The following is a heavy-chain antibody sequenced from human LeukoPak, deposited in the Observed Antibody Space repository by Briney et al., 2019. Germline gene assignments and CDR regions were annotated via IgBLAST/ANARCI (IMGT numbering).Heavy chain of an antibody. V-gene: IGHV3-23*01. CDR2: INVGDNT. CDR3: ASWGTQGMYKFDH. J-gene: IGHJ4*02. D-gene: IGHD1-1*01. Sequence: GGSLRLSCAASGFTFSYYTMTWVRQAPGKGLEWVSTINVGDNTYYADSVKGRFTISRDNSKNTPSLQMNSLRAGDTAVYYCASWGTQGMYKFDHWGQGTLVTVSS. CDR1: GFTFSYYT.